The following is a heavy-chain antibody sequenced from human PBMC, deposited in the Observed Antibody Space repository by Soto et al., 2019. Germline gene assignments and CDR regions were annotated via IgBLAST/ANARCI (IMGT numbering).Heavy chain of an antibody. CDR1: GGSFTGYL. V-gene: IGHV4-34*01. D-gene: IGHD6-19*01. Sequence: QVQLQQWGAGLLKPSETLSLTCAVYGGSFTGYLWSWIRQPPGKGLEWIGETSHRGVTDYNPSLKSRVTISADTSKNQFSLTLSTVTAADTAVYYCARVAAVAGGFYYGMGVWGHGTTVTVSS. CDR2: TSHRGVT. CDR3: ARVAAVAGGFYYGMGV. J-gene: IGHJ6*01.